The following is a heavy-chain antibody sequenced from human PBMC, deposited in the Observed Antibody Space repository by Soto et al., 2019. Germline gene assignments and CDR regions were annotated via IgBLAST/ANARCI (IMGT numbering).Heavy chain of an antibody. D-gene: IGHD2-15*01. Sequence: QVQLQQWGAGLLKPSETLSLTCAVYGGSFSGYYWSWIRQPPGKGLAWIGEINHSGSTNYNPSLKSRVTISVDMSKNQFSLKLSSVTAADTAVYYCARGHRNIVMLAAAITAAPEGYFDYWGQGTLVTVSS. J-gene: IGHJ4*02. CDR1: GGSFSGYY. CDR3: ARGHRNIVMLAAAITAAPEGYFDY. CDR2: INHSGST. V-gene: IGHV4-34*01.